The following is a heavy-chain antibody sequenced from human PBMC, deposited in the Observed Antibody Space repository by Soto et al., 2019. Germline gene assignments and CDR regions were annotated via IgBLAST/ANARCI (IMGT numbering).Heavy chain of an antibody. Sequence: QVQLVQSGAEVKKPGSSVKVSCKASGGTFSNYSIGWVRQAPGQGLEWMGGIIPIFGTANYGQKFQGRVTITADESTSTSYMELSSLRSDDTAVYYCARQYPQWLLPDSYYYYGMDAWGQGTTVTVSS. V-gene: IGHV1-69*01. CDR1: GGTFSNYS. CDR2: IIPIFGTA. J-gene: IGHJ6*02. CDR3: ARQYPQWLLPDSYYYYGMDA. D-gene: IGHD6-19*01.